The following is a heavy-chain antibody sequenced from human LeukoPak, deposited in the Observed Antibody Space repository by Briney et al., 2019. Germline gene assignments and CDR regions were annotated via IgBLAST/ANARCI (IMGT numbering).Heavy chain of an antibody. CDR2: INHSGRT. CDR1: GGSISTSSYY. J-gene: IGHJ4*02. D-gene: IGHD3-22*01. V-gene: IGHV4-39*07. CDR3: ARTSVNYYDSSGYRKPMPVY. Sequence: PSETLSLTCTVSGGSISTSSYYWGWVRQPPGKGLEWIGEINHSGRTNYNPSLKSRVTISVDTSKNQFSLKLSSVTAVDTAVYYCARTSVNYYDSSGYRKPMPVYWGQGTLVTVSS.